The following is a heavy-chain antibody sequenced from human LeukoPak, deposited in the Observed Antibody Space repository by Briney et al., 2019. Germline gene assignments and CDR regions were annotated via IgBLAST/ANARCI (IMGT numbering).Heavy chain of an antibody. Sequence: GASLRLSCAAPGFTFSSYAMSWVRQAPGKGLEWVSAISGSGGSTYCADSVKGRFTISRDNSKNTLYLQMNSLRAEDTAAYYCAKLGSAMVLYYFDYWGQGTLVTVSS. CDR1: GFTFSSYA. V-gene: IGHV3-23*01. D-gene: IGHD5-18*01. CDR3: AKLGSAMVLYYFDY. CDR2: ISGSGGST. J-gene: IGHJ4*02.